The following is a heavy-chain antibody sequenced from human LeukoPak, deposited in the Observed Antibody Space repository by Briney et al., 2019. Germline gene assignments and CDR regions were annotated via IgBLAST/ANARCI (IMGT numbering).Heavy chain of an antibody. CDR3: ARGDPHADL. CDR1: GFDLSTYE. Sequence: GGSLRLSCAASGFDLSTYEMNWVRQAPGKGLEWIADIPISGHTKNYADSVKGRFTISRDNARTSLYLQMNSLRVEDTGVYYCARGDPHADLWGQGTLVTVSS. V-gene: IGHV3-48*03. CDR2: IPISGHTK. J-gene: IGHJ5*02.